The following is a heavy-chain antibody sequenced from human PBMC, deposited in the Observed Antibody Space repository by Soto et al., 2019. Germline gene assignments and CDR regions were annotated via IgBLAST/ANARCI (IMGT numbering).Heavy chain of an antibody. Sequence: PGGSLRLSCAASGFTFSSYAMSWVRQAPGKGLEWVSAISGSGGSTYYADSVKGRFTISRDNSKNTLYLQMNSLRAEDTAVYYCAKDAVPAAMLSYYYYGMDVWGQGTTVTVSS. CDR1: GFTFSSYA. CDR3: AKDAVPAAMLSYYYYGMDV. V-gene: IGHV3-23*01. J-gene: IGHJ6*02. CDR2: ISGSGGST. D-gene: IGHD2-2*01.